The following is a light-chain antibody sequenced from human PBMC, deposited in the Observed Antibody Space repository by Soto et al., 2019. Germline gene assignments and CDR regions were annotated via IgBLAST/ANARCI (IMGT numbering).Light chain of an antibody. CDR1: QSVLYSSNNKHY. CDR2: WAS. V-gene: IGKV4-1*01. CDR3: QQYYSTLFT. J-gene: IGKJ3*01. Sequence: DIVLTQSPDSLAVSLGERATINGKSSQSVLYSSNNKHYLAWYQQKPGQPPKLLIYWASTRESGVPDRFSGSWSGTDFTLTISRLQAEDVAVYYCQQYYSTLFTFGPGTKVDIQ.